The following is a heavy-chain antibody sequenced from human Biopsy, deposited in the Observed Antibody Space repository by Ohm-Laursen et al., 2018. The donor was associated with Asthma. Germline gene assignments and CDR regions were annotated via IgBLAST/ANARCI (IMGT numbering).Heavy chain of an antibody. D-gene: IGHD3-22*01. Sequence: SLRLSCTASGFVFSQCGMHWVRQGPGKGLEWVALVSSDGHNKYYEDSVKGRFTISRDDSRNRLYLQINRLTVEDSAVYFCARQSGQDYGDSSGFDIWGQGTKVAASS. V-gene: IGHV3-30*03. J-gene: IGHJ3*02. CDR2: VSSDGHNK. CDR1: GFVFSQCG. CDR3: ARQSGQDYGDSSGFDI.